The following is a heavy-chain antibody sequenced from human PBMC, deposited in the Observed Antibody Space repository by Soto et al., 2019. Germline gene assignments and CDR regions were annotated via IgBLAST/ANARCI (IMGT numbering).Heavy chain of an antibody. J-gene: IGHJ5*02. Sequence: LSLTCTVSGGSISSHYWSWIRQPPGKGLEWIGYIYNSGSTNYNPSLESRVTISVDTSKNQFSLRLRSVTAADTAVYYCARERAAATTYGWFDPWGQGTLVTVS. D-gene: IGHD4-17*01. CDR3: ARERAAATTYGWFDP. V-gene: IGHV4-59*11. CDR2: IYNSGST. CDR1: GGSISSHY.